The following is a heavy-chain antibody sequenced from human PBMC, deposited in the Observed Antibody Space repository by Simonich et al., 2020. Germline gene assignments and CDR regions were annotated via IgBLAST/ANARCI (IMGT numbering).Heavy chain of an antibody. J-gene: IGHJ3*02. V-gene: IGHV4-39*01. Sequence: QLQLQESGPELVKPSETLSLTCTVSGGSISSSSYYGGWIRQPPGKGLVWIGSIYYSGSTYNNPSLKSRVTISVDTSKNQFSLKLSSVTAADTAVYYCARHAGFAFDIWGQGTMVTVSS. D-gene: IGHD6-13*01. CDR2: IYYSGST. CDR3: ARHAGFAFDI. CDR1: GGSISSSSYY.